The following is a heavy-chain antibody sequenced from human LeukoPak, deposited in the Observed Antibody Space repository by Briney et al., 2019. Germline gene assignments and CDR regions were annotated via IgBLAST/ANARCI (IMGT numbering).Heavy chain of an antibody. CDR1: GFTFSSYA. CDR3: AKMVGGYCSGGSCYYYGMDV. J-gene: IGHJ6*02. V-gene: IGHV3-23*01. CDR2: ISGSGGST. Sequence: GASLRLSCAASGFTFSSYAMSWVRQAPGKGLEWVSAISGSGGSTYYADSVKGRFTISRDNSKNTLYLQMNSLRAEDTAVYYCAKMVGGYCSGGSCYYYGMDVWGQGTTVTASS. D-gene: IGHD2-15*01.